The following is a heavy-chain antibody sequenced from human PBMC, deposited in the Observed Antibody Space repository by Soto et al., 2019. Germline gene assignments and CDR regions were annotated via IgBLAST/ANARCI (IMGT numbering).Heavy chain of an antibody. D-gene: IGHD3-10*01. CDR1: GGTFSSYT. Sequence: QVQLVQSGAEVKKPGSSVKVSCKASGGTFSSYTISWVRQAPGQGLEWMGRIIPILGIANYAQKFQGRVTITADKSTSTAYMELSSLRSEDTAVYYCARDLGIGDYGSGSPLSWWFDPWGQGTLVTVSS. J-gene: IGHJ5*02. V-gene: IGHV1-69*08. CDR3: ARDLGIGDYGSGSPLSWWFDP. CDR2: IIPILGIA.